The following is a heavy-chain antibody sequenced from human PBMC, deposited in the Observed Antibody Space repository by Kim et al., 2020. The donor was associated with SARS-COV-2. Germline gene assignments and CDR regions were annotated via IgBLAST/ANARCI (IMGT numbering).Heavy chain of an antibody. CDR2: IYYSGST. Sequence: SETLSLTCTVSGGSISSYYWSWIRQPPGKGLEWIGYIYYSGSTNYNPSPKSRVTISVDTSKNQFSLKLSSVPAADTAVYYCARGGELGYCSSTSCFPNNWYFDLWGRGTLVTVSS. V-gene: IGHV4-59*01. CDR1: GGSISSYY. D-gene: IGHD2-2*01. CDR3: ARGGELGYCSSTSCFPNNWYFDL. J-gene: IGHJ2*01.